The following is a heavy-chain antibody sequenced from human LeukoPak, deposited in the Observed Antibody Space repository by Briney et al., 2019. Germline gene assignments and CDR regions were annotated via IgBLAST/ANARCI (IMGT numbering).Heavy chain of an antibody. CDR1: GFTFSSYG. CDR3: AKDHKGPAAPSNDYAFDI. CDR2: ISYDGSNK. Sequence: GGSLRLSCAASGFTFSSYGMHWVRQAPGKGLEWVAVISYDGSNKYYADSVKGRFTISRDNSKNTLYLQMNSLRAEDTAVYYCAKDHKGPAAPSNDYAFDIWGQGTMVTVSS. V-gene: IGHV3-30*18. D-gene: IGHD2-2*01. J-gene: IGHJ3*02.